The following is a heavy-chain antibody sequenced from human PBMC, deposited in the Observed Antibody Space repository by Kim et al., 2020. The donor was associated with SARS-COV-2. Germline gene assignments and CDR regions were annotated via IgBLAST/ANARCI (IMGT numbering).Heavy chain of an antibody. CDR3: AKEISPTYFDYYYYGMDV. D-gene: IGHD3-9*01. V-gene: IGHV3-30*02. Sequence: VKGRFTISRDNSKNTLYLQMNSLRAEDTAVYYCAKEISPTYFDYYYYGMDVWGQGTTVTVSS. J-gene: IGHJ6*02.